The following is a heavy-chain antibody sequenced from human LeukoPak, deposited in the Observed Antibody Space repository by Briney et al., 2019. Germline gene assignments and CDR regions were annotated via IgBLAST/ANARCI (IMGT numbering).Heavy chain of an antibody. CDR1: GFMFSSYS. CDR3: AKGATRATRHFDL. CDR2: ISASGSPI. V-gene: IGHV3-23*01. J-gene: IGHJ2*01. D-gene: IGHD1-26*01. Sequence: GSLRLSCVASGFMFSSYSVTWVRQTPEKGLAWVSIISASGSPIFYADSVEGRFTISRDNSKNTAYLQMNSLRAEDTAVYFCAKGATRATRHFDLWGRGTLVTVSS.